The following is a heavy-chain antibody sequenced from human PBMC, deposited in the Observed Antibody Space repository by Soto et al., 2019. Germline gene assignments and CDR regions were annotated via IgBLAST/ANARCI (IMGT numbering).Heavy chain of an antibody. CDR3: ARDQGGRGAAGIMWLVLGDYYFYYRVV. Sequence: ASVKVSCKASGYTFTSYGISWVRQAPGQGLEWMGWISAYNGNTNYAQKLQGRVTMTTDTSTSTAYMELRSLRSDDTAVYYCARDQGGRGAAGIMWLVLGDYYFYYRVVW. CDR2: ISAYNGNT. D-gene: IGHD6-13*01. CDR1: GYTFTSYG. V-gene: IGHV1-18*01. J-gene: IGHJ6*03.